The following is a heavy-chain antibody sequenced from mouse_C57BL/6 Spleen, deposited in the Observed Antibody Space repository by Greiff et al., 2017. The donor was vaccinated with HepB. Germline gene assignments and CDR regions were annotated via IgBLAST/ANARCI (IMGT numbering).Heavy chain of an antibody. Sequence: VQLQQSGPELVKPGASVKISCKASGYAFSSSWMNWVKQRPGKGLEWIGRIYPGDGDTNYNGKFKGKATLTADKSSSTAYMQLSSLTSEDSAVYFCAKAASYDYEGAYWGQGTLVTVSA. D-gene: IGHD2-4*01. CDR2: IYPGDGDT. J-gene: IGHJ3*01. CDR1: GYAFSSSW. V-gene: IGHV1-82*01. CDR3: AKAASYDYEGAY.